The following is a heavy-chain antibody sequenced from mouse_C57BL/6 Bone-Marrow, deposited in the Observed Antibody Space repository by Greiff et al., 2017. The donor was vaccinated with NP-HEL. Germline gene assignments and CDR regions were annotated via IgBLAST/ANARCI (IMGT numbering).Heavy chain of an antibody. CDR2: IYPGDGDT. J-gene: IGHJ4*01. V-gene: IGHV1-82*01. CDR3: ARSYSSGFPYYAIDY. CDR1: GYAFSSSW. D-gene: IGHD3-2*02. Sequence: QVQLQQSGPELVKPGASVKISCKASGYAFSSSWMNWVKQRPGKGLEWIGRIYPGDGDTNYNGKFKGKATLTADKSSSTAYMQLSSLTSEDSAVYFCARSYSSGFPYYAIDYWGQGTSVTVSS.